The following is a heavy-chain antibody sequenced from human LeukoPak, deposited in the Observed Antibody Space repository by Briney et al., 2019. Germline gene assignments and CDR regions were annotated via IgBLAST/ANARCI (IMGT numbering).Heavy chain of an antibody. D-gene: IGHD3-16*01. V-gene: IGHV4-39*02. Sequence: SETLSLTCTVSGGSISNSSYYWGWIRQPPGKGLEWIGSVFYSGSTYYNPSLKSRVTIYVDKSKNHFSLKLSSVTAADTALYYCARLNTHAYPYFFDYWGQGTLVTVSS. CDR3: ARLNTHAYPYFFDY. CDR2: VFYSGST. J-gene: IGHJ4*02. CDR1: GGSISNSSYY.